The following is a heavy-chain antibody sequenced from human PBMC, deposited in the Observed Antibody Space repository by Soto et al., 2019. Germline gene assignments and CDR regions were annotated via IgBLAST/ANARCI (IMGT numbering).Heavy chain of an antibody. Sequence: PGGSLRLSCAASGFAFSSYAMSWVRQAPGKGLEWVSAISGGSDTYYADSVKGRFTISRDNSKNTLYLQMNSLRAEDTAVYYCAKPHSSGYENDYWGQGTLVTVPQ. CDR1: GFAFSSYA. CDR2: ISGGSDT. CDR3: AKPHSSGYENDY. J-gene: IGHJ4*02. V-gene: IGHV3-23*01. D-gene: IGHD3-22*01.